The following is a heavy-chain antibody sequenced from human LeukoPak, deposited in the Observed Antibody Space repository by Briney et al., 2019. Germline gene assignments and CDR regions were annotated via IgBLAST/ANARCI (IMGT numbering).Heavy chain of an antibody. V-gene: IGHV3-23*01. CDR3: AKDGRDIVVVVASRGPYNWFDP. CDR2: ISGSGGST. D-gene: IGHD2-15*01. J-gene: IGHJ5*02. Sequence: HPGRSLRRSCAASGFTFSSYAMSWVRQAPGKGLEWVSAISGSGGSTYYADSVKGRFTISRDNSKNTLYLQMNSLRAEDTAVYYCAKDGRDIVVVVASRGPYNWFDPWGQGTLVTVSS. CDR1: GFTFSSYA.